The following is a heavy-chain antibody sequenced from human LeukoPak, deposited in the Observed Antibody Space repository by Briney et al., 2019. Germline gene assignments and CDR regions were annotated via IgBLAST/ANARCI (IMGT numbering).Heavy chain of an antibody. CDR1: GGSFSGYY. J-gene: IGHJ4*02. V-gene: IGHV4-34*01. D-gene: IGHD1-26*01. Sequence: SETLSLTCAVYGGSFSGYYWSWIRQPPGKGLEWIGEINHSGSTNYNPSLKSRVTISVDTSKNQFSLKLSSVTAAYTAVYYCARGRVRWELPGRWYFDYWGQGTLVTVSS. CDR2: INHSGST. CDR3: ARGRVRWELPGRWYFDY.